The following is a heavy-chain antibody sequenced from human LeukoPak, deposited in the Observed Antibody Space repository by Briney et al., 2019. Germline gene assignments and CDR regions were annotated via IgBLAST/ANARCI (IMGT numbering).Heavy chain of an antibody. Sequence: PSETLSLTCTVSGGSISSGSYFWGWIRQPPGKGLEWIGTIYYSGTTYYNPSLKSRVTISVDTSKNQFSLKLSSVTAADTAVCYCARQSVELRVSGGGYFDYWGQGTLVTVSS. CDR2: IYYSGTT. V-gene: IGHV4-39*01. J-gene: IGHJ4*02. D-gene: IGHD1-7*01. CDR3: ARQSVELRVSGGGYFDY. CDR1: GGSISSGSYF.